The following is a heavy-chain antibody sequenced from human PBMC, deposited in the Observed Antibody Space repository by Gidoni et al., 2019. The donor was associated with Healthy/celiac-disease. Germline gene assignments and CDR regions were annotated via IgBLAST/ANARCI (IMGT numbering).Heavy chain of an antibody. Sequence: QMQLVQSGPEVNKPGTSVKVSCKASGFPFNSSALQWVRQARGQRLEWIGWIVVGSGNTNYAQKFQERVTITRDMSTSTAYMELSSLRSEDTAVYYCAADGRYCSSTSCYRVDYWGQGTLVTVSS. V-gene: IGHV1-58*01. CDR1: GFPFNSSA. CDR2: IVVGSGNT. D-gene: IGHD2-2*02. J-gene: IGHJ4*02. CDR3: AADGRYCSSTSCYRVDY.